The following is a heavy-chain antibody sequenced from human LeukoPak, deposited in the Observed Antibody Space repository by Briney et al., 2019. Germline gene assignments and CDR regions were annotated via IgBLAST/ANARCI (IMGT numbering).Heavy chain of an antibody. CDR3: ARDYCSSTSCLFDY. J-gene: IGHJ4*02. Sequence: PSETLSLTCTVSGGSVSSGSYYWSWIRQPPGKGLEWVGYIYYSGSTNYNPSLKSRVTISVDTSKNQFSLKLSSVTAADTAVYYCARDYCSSTSCLFDYWGQGTLVTVSS. V-gene: IGHV4-61*01. D-gene: IGHD2-2*01. CDR2: IYYSGST. CDR1: GGSVSSGSYY.